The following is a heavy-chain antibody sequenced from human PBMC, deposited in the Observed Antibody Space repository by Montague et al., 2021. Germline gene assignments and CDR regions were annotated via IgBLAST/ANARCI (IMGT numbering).Heavy chain of an antibody. V-gene: IGHV4-4*02. CDR1: GGSLSSSNC. CDR2: IYHSGST. D-gene: IGHD5-12*01. J-gene: IGHJ6*02. Sequence: SETLSLTCAVSGGSLSSSNCWTWVRQPPGKGLEWIGEIYHSGSTNYNPSLKSRVTMSVDKSKSQLSLRLTSVTAADTAVYFCARYHVSIVTTTTSAYHDYGMDAWGQGTTVTVSS. CDR3: ARYHVSIVTTTTSAYHDYGMDA.